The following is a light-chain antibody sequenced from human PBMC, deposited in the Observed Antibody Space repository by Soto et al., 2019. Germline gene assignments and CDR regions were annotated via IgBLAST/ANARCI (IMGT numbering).Light chain of an antibody. J-gene: IGKJ1*01. Sequence: DLQMTQSPSALSASVGDRVTISCRASQSISSWLAWYQQKPGKAPKLLIYDASSLESGVPSRFSGSGSGTEFTLTISSLQPDDFATYYCQHYNSYSPTFGQGTKVEIK. CDR3: QHYNSYSPT. CDR2: DAS. V-gene: IGKV1-5*01. CDR1: QSISSW.